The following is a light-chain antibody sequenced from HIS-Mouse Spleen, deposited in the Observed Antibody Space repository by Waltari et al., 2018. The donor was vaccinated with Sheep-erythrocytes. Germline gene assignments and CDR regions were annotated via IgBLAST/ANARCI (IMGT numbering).Light chain of an antibody. CDR1: SSDVCGYNY. CDR3: CSYAGSYNHV. J-gene: IGLJ1*01. Sequence: QSALTQPRSVSGSAGQSVTISCTGTSSDVCGYNYLSWYQTQPRKAAKLMIYVVSKRPLGVPDRFVGSKSGNTAFLTISGLQAEDEAEYYCCSYAGSYNHVFATGTKVTVL. V-gene: IGLV2-11*01. CDR2: VVS.